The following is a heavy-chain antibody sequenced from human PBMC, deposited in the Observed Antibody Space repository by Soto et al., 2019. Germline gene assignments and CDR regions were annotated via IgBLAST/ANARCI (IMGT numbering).Heavy chain of an antibody. CDR2: IYHSGST. CDR3: ARVYLVRGTIIRYFDY. CDR1: GGYIISNW. V-gene: IGHV4-4*02. Sequence: PSVTLCVTWTVAGGYIISNWGSWISKTTGKGLEWIGKIYHSGSTNYNPSLKSRVTISVDKSKNQFSLKLSSVTAADTAVYYCARVYLVRGTIIRYFDYWGQGTLVTSPQ. J-gene: IGHJ4*02. D-gene: IGHD3-10*01.